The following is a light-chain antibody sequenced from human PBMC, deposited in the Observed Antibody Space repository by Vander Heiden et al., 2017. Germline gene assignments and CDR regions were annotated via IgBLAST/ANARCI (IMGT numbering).Light chain of an antibody. Sequence: DIVMTQSPDSLAVSLGERATINCKSSQSVLYSSNNKNYLAWYQQKPGQPPKLLIFWASTRESGVPDRFIGSGSVTDFTLTISSLQAEDVAVYYWQQDLLTHTFGQGTKLEIK. CDR2: WAS. J-gene: IGKJ2*01. CDR1: QSVLYSSNNKNY. V-gene: IGKV4-1*01. CDR3: QQDLLTHT.